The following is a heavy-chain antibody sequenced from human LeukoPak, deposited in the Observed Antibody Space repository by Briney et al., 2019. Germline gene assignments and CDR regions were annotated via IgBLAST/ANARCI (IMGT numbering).Heavy chain of an antibody. Sequence: PSETLSLTCAVSGGSISSGSYYWSWIRQPAGKGLEWIGRIYTSGSTNYNPSLKSRVTISVDTSKNQFSLKLSSVTAADTAVYYCAREAAGITGTTGWGQGTLVTVSS. D-gene: IGHD1-7*01. CDR1: GGSISSGSYY. CDR2: IYTSGST. J-gene: IGHJ4*02. V-gene: IGHV4-61*02. CDR3: AREAAGITGTTG.